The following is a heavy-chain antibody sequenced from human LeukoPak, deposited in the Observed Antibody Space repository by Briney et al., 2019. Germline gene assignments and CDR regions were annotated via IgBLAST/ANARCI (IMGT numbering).Heavy chain of an antibody. V-gene: IGHV3-23*01. Sequence: GGSLRLSCAASGFTFSSYAMSWVRQAPGKGLEWVSAISGSGGSTYYADSVKGRFTISRDNSKNTLYLQMNSLRAEDTALYYCAKDLAAANSAPDYWGQGTLVTVSS. J-gene: IGHJ4*02. CDR2: ISGSGGST. D-gene: IGHD6-13*01. CDR1: GFTFSSYA. CDR3: AKDLAAANSAPDY.